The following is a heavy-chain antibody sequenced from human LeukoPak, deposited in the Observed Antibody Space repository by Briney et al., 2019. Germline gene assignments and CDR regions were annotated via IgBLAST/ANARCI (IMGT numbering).Heavy chain of an antibody. CDR1: GGSISSGSYY. J-gene: IGHJ4*02. V-gene: IGHV4-61*02. CDR3: ASGGGPIDY. D-gene: IGHD3-10*01. Sequence: PSETLSLTCTVSGGSISSGSYYWSWIRQPAGKGLEWIGRIYTSGSTNYNPSLKSRVTISVDTSKNQFSLKLSSVTAADTAVYYCASGGGPIDYWGQGTLVTVSS. CDR2: IYTSGST.